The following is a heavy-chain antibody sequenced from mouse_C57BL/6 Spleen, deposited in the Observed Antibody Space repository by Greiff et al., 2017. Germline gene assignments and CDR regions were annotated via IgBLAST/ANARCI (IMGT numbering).Heavy chain of an antibody. D-gene: IGHD5-5*01. J-gene: IGHJ1*03. CDR1: GYTFTSYW. CDR3: ARCGYYLRYFDG. V-gene: IGHV1-69*01. CDR2: IDPSGIYT. Sequence: VQLQQPGAELVMPGASVKLSCKASGYTFTSYWMHWVKQRPGQGLEWMGEIDPSGIYTNYNQKFKGKSTLTVDKSSSTAYMHLSSLTSEDSAVYYCARCGYYLRYFDGWGTGTTVTVSS.